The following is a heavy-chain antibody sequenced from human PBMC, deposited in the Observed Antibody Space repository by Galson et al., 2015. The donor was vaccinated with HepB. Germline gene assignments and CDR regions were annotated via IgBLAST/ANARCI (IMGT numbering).Heavy chain of an antibody. Sequence: QSGAEVKKPGESLKISCKGSGYSFTSYWIGWVRQMPGKGLEWMGIIYPGDSDTRYSPSFQGQVTISADKSISTAYLQWSSLKASDTAMYYCARQAPPYYYDSSGYPIDAFDIWGQGTMVTVSS. CDR1: GYSFTSYW. V-gene: IGHV5-51*01. CDR2: IYPGDSDT. CDR3: ARQAPPYYYDSSGYPIDAFDI. D-gene: IGHD3-22*01. J-gene: IGHJ3*02.